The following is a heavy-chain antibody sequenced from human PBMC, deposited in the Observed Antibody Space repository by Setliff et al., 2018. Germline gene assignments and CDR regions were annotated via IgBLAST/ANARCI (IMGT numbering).Heavy chain of an antibody. J-gene: IGHJ3*01. V-gene: IGHV4-39*02. CDR3: AKDRYSFGSQMYWNSFSL. Sequence: LSLTCTVSNGSLDRSGYYWGWIRQPPGKGLEWIASVYHRGSTYYNPSLKSRVTISVDMSRNQFSLQLKSVTAADTAVYYCAKDRYSFGSQMYWNSFSLWGPGTMVTVS. CDR2: VYHRGST. CDR1: NGSLDRSGYY. D-gene: IGHD1-1*01.